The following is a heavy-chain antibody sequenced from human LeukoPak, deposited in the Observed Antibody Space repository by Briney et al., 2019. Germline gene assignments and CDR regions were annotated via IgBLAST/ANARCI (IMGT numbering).Heavy chain of an antibody. V-gene: IGHV1-69*04. Sequence: GASVKVSCKASGGTFSSYAISWVRQAPGQGLEWMGKIIPILGIANYAQKFQGRVTVTADKSTSTAYMELSSLRSEDTAVYYCARDLWGYFDYWGQGTLVTVSS. CDR3: ARDLWGYFDY. CDR2: IIPILGIA. CDR1: GGTFSSYA. D-gene: IGHD3-16*01. J-gene: IGHJ4*02.